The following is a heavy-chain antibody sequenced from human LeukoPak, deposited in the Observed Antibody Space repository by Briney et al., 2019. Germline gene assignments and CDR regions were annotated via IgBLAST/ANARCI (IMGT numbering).Heavy chain of an antibody. V-gene: IGHV3-21*01. D-gene: IGHD6-19*01. J-gene: IGHJ4*02. Sequence: PGGSLRLSCAASGFTFSSYSMNWVRQAPGKGLGWVSSISSSSSYIYYADSVKGRFTISRDNAKNSLYLQMNSLRAEDTAVYYCARLAYSSGVPFVDYWGQGTLVTVSS. CDR2: ISSSSSYI. CDR1: GFTFSSYS. CDR3: ARLAYSSGVPFVDY.